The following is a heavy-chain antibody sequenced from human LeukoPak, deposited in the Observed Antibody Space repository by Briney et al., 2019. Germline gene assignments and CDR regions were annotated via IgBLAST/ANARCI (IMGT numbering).Heavy chain of an antibody. Sequence: ASVKVSCKASGYTFTSYGISWVRQAPGQGREGMGWISAYNGNTNYAQKLQGRVTMTTDTSTSTAYMELRSLRSDDTAVYYCASAERYYGMDVWGKGTTVTVSS. J-gene: IGHJ6*04. V-gene: IGHV1-18*04. CDR2: ISAYNGNT. CDR1: GYTFTSYG. D-gene: IGHD1-1*01. CDR3: ASAERYYGMDV.